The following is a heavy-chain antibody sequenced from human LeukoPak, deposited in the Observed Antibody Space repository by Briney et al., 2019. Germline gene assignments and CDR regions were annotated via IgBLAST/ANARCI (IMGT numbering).Heavy chain of an antibody. CDR1: GFTFSSYA. CDR2: IYSGGST. V-gene: IGHV3-66*04. CDR3: ARQLGYCSSTSCYADKVGY. D-gene: IGHD2-2*01. Sequence: GGSLRLSCAASGFTFSSYAMSWVRQAPGKGLEWVSVIYSGGSTYYADSVKGRFTISRDNSKNTLYLQMNSLRAEDTAVYYCARQLGYCSSTSCYADKVGYWGQGTLVTVSS. J-gene: IGHJ4*02.